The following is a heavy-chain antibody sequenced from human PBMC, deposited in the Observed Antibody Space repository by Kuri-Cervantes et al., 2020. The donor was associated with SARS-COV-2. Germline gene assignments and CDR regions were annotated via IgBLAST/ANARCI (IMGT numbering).Heavy chain of an antibody. J-gene: IGHJ2*01. V-gene: IGHV4-38-2*01. D-gene: IGHD3-16*01. CDR2: IYHSGST. CDR3: ARRTVGHFDL. Sequence: GSLRLSCAVSGYSISSGYYWGWIRQPPGKGLEWIGSIYHSGSTYYNPSLKSRVTISVDTSKNQFSLKLSSVTAADTAVYYCARRTVGHFDLWGRGTLVIVSS. CDR1: GYSISSGYY.